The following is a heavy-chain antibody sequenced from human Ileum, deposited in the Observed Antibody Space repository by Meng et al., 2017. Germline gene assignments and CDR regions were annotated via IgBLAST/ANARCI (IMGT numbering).Heavy chain of an antibody. V-gene: IGHV4-4*02. CDR2: IYLAGSP. J-gene: IGHJ4*02. D-gene: IGHD2-15*01. CDR1: GGSISSSFY. CDR3: VRHGGKYFDS. Sequence: QGPPQESGPGLVEPSGTLSLTCTVSGGSISSSFYWSWVRQSPGKGLEWIGQIYLAGSPNYNPSLESRVTISVDKSKNQFSLRLTSVTTADTAIFYCVRHGGKYFDSWGQGTLVTVSS.